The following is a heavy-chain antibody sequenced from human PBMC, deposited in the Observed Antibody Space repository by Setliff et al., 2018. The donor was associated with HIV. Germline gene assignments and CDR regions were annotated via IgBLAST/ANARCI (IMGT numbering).Heavy chain of an antibody. CDR3: ARAQLRYLANDFYFDF. V-gene: IGHV4-30-4*01. D-gene: IGHD3-9*01. J-gene: IGHJ4*02. CDR1: GGSISSTIYY. CDR2: IDHGGDT. Sequence: SETLSLTCTVSGGSISSTIYYWTWIRQSPHKSLEWIGDIDHGGDTNYNPSLKSRVTISLDTSKNQFSLKLSSVTAADAAVYYCARAQLRYLANDFYFDFWGQGTPVTVSS.